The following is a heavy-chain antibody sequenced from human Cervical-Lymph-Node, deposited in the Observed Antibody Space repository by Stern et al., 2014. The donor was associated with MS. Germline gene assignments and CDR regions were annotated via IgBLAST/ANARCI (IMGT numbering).Heavy chain of an antibody. CDR2: ISYDGSNK. J-gene: IGHJ4*02. V-gene: IGHV3-30*01. Sequence: QVQLVESGGGVVQPGRSLRLSCAASGFTFSSYAMHWVRQAPGKGLEWVAVISYDGSNKYYADSVKGRFTISRDNSKNTLYLQMNSLRAEDTAVYYCARDLLGIMDYWGQGTLVTVSS. CDR3: ARDLLGIMDY. D-gene: IGHD3-16*01. CDR1: GFTFSSYA.